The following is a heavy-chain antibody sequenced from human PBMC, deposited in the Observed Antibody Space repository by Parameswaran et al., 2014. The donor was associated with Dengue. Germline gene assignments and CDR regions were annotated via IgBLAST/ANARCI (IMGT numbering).Heavy chain of an antibody. CDR3: ARPESFGEGYSWGFDY. Sequence: WIRQPPGKGLEWIGSIYYSGSTYYNPSLKSRVTISVDTSKNQFSLKLSSVTAADTAVYYCARPESFGEGYSWGFDYWGQGTLVTVSS. V-gene: IGHV4-39*01. CDR2: IYYSGST. D-gene: IGHD5-12*01. J-gene: IGHJ4*02.